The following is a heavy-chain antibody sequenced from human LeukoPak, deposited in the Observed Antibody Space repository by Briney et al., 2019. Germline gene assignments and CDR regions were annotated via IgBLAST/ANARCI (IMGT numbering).Heavy chain of an antibody. CDR1: GFTFISYA. J-gene: IGHJ3*02. D-gene: IGHD6-19*01. CDR3: AKDLFEWLGAFDI. Sequence: PGGSLRLSCAASGFTFISYAMSWVRQAPGERLQSVSAISGSGSAAYSADYVKGRFTISRDISKNTLYLQMNSLRAEDTAVYYCAKDLFEWLGAFDIWGQGTMVTVSS. V-gene: IGHV3-23*01. CDR2: ISGSGSAA.